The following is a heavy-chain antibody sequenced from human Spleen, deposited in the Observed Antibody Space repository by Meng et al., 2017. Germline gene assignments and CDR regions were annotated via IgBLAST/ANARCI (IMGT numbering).Heavy chain of an antibody. Sequence: QVEVQESGPGLVKPSQILSLTCTVSGGSINSGDYYWSWIRQHPGKGLEWIGYIYYSGSTYYNPSLKSLVTISVDPSKNQFSLMVSSVTAADTAVYYCASSGWYRGPNYFDYWGQGTLVTVSS. J-gene: IGHJ4*01. CDR2: IYYSGST. CDR3: ASSGWYRGPNYFDY. CDR1: GGSINSGDYY. V-gene: IGHV4-31*01. D-gene: IGHD6-19*01.